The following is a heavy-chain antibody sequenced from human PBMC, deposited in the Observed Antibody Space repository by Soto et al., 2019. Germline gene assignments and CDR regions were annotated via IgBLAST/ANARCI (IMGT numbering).Heavy chain of an antibody. CDR2: IYYSGST. Sequence: PSETLSLTCAVYGGSFSGYYWTWIRQPPGKGLEWIGEIYYSGSTNYNPSLKSRVTISVDKSRNQFSLKLSSVTAADTAVYYCARRWGEGRVDYWGQGTLVTVSS. CDR1: GGSFSGYY. D-gene: IGHD3-10*01. CDR3: ARRWGEGRVDY. J-gene: IGHJ4*02. V-gene: IGHV4-34*01.